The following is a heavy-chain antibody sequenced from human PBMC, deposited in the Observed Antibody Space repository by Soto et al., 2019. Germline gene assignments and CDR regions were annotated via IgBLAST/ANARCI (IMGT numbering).Heavy chain of an antibody. CDR1: GFTFSNYD. D-gene: IGHD2-2*01. J-gene: IGHJ3*02. Sequence: EVQLVESGGGLVQPGGSLRLSCAASGFTFSNYDMHWVRQATGKGLEWVSAISGSGGSTYYADSVKGRFTISRDNSKNTLYLQMNSLRAEDTAVYYCAKDRLYCSSTSCYRAFDIWGQGTMVTVSS. CDR3: AKDRLYCSSTSCYRAFDI. CDR2: ISGSGGST. V-gene: IGHV3-23*04.